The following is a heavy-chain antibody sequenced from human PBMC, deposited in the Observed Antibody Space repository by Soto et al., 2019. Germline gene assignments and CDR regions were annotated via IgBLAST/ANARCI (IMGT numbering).Heavy chain of an antibody. D-gene: IGHD3-3*02. CDR2: IMPVFATP. V-gene: IGHV1-69*12. CDR1: GGTFSTSA. Sequence: QVQLMQSGAEVKKPGSSVKVSCKASGGTFSTSAISWVRQAPGEGLEWVGGIMPVFATPDYAQKFQGRVTISADESTNTAYLELTRLTTDDTAVYYCARDKDRPQLGGNYYYILDVWGQGTAITVSS. CDR3: ARDKDRPQLGGNYYYILDV. J-gene: IGHJ6*02.